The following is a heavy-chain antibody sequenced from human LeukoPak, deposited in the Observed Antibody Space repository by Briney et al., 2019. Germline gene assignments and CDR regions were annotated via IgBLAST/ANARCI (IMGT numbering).Heavy chain of an antibody. CDR2: IYYSGST. D-gene: IGHD6-6*01. Sequence: SETLSLTCTVSGGSISSSSYYWSWIRQPPGKGLEWIGYIYYSGSTNYNPSLKSRVTISVDTSKNQFSLKLSSVTAADTAVYYCARGSPYSSSFCFDYWGQGTLVTVSS. CDR3: ARGSPYSSSFCFDY. V-gene: IGHV4-61*01. CDR1: GGSISSSSYY. J-gene: IGHJ4*02.